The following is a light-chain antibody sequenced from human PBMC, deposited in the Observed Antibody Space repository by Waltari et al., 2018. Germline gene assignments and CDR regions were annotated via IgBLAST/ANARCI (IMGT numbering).Light chain of an antibody. V-gene: IGKV1-17*01. J-gene: IGKJ2*03. Sequence: DIQMTQSPSSLSASAGDRVTITCRASPGISTYLNWYQQKPGKAPKRLIYTASTLESGVPSRFSGSGSGTDFTLTISSLQPEDFATYYCLQYNSNPYSFGQGTKVEIK. CDR3: LQYNSNPYS. CDR2: TAS. CDR1: PGISTY.